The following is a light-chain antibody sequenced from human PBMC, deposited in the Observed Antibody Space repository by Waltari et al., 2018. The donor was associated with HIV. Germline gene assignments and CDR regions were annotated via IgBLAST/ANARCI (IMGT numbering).Light chain of an antibody. V-gene: IGLV2-8*01. Sequence: QSALTQPPSASGSPGQSVTISCTGTSSDVGGYNYVSWYQQHPGKAPKLMIYEVTNRPSGVPDRFSCSKSGNTASLTVSGLQAEDEADYYCLSYVGSINFVVFGGGTKLTVL. J-gene: IGLJ2*01. CDR3: LSYVGSINFVV. CDR1: SSDVGGYNY. CDR2: EVT.